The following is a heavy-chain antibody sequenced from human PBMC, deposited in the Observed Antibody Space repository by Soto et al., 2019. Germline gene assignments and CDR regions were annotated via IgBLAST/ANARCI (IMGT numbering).Heavy chain of an antibody. D-gene: IGHD1-1*01. CDR1: GYTFTSSV. CDR3: ASVPEVEPPANNVFDS. CDR2: ISTYNGNT. J-gene: IGHJ5*01. V-gene: IGHV1-18*01. Sequence: QVQLVQSGAEVKMPGASVKVSCKASGYTFTSSVISWLRQAPGQGLEWMGWISTYNGNTNYAQKFQGRLTMTTDTSTTAAYMELRSLRSADTAVYSCASVPEVEPPANNVFDSWGQGTLVTVSS.